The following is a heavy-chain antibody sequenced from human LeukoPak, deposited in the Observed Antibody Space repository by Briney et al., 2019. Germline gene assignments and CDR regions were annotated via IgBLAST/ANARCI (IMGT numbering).Heavy chain of an antibody. CDR1: VYTFTGYY. CDR3: ARAENTMTHLDY. V-gene: IGHV1-2*02. J-gene: IGHJ4*02. CDR2: INPNSGGT. Sequence: ASVTVSCKASVYTFTGYYMHWVRQAPGQGLEWMGWINPNSGGTNYAQKFQGRVTMTRDTSISTAYMELSRLRSDDTAVYYCARAENTMTHLDYWGQGTLVTVSS. D-gene: IGHD3-22*01.